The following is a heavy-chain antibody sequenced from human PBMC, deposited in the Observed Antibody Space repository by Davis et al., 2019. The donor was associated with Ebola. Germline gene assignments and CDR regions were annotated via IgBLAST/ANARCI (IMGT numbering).Heavy chain of an antibody. CDR1: GFTFSSYW. V-gene: IGHV3-74*01. Sequence: GESLKISCAASGFTFSSYWMHWVRPVPGKGLVWVSRLNSDESSTSYADSVKGRFTISRDNAKNTLYLHMNSLRAEDTAVYYCARNPGGANGMDVWGQGTTVTVSS. CDR2: LNSDESST. J-gene: IGHJ6*02. D-gene: IGHD1-26*01. CDR3: ARNPGGANGMDV.